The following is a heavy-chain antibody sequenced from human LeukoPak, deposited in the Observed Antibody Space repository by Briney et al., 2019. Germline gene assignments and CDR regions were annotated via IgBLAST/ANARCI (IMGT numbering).Heavy chain of an antibody. Sequence: PSETLSLTCAVSGGSISSTGYSWSWIRQPPGKGLEWIGYIYHSGSTYYNPSLKSRVTISVDRSKNQFSLKLSSVTAADTAVYYCARLFWPSGEPYYFDYWGQGTLVTVSS. J-gene: IGHJ4*02. CDR2: IYHSGST. D-gene: IGHD3-9*01. CDR3: ARLFWPSGEPYYFDY. CDR1: GGSISSTGYS. V-gene: IGHV4-30-2*01.